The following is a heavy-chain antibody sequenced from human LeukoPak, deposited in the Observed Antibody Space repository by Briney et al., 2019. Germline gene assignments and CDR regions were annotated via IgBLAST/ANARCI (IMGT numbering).Heavy chain of an antibody. Sequence: SQTLSLTCAVSGGSISSGGYSWSWIRQPPGKGLEWIGCIYQSGTTNYNPSLKSRLTISLDTSKNQFSLKLSSVTAADTAVYYCARLYSSGWYDGDYWGKGALVTVSS. J-gene: IGHJ4*02. CDR1: GGSISSGGYS. CDR2: IYQSGTT. V-gene: IGHV4-30-2*02. CDR3: ARLYSSGWYDGDY. D-gene: IGHD6-19*01.